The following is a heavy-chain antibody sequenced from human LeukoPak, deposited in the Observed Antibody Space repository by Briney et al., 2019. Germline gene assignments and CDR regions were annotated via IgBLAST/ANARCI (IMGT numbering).Heavy chain of an antibody. CDR2: INPNSGGT. V-gene: IGHV1-2*04. CDR3: ARERDYSGFDY. Sequence: GASVKVSCKASGYTFTGYYMHWVRQAPGQGLEWMGWINPNSGGTNYAQKFQGWVTMTRDTSISTAYMELSSLRSEDTAVYYCARERDYSGFDYWGQGTLVTVSS. CDR1: GYTFTGYY. J-gene: IGHJ4*02. D-gene: IGHD4-11*01.